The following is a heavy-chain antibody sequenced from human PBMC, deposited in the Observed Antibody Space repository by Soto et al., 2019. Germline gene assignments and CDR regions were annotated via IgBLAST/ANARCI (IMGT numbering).Heavy chain of an antibody. CDR2: IYYSGST. CDR1: GGSISGYY. D-gene: IGHD2-15*01. CDR3: AAAPRS. V-gene: IGHV4-59*01. Sequence: QVQLQESGPGLVKPSETLSLTCSVSGGSISGYYWSWIRQTPEKGLEWIGYIYYSGSTNYNPSLKSRVTMLIDMSKNQFPLKLTSVSAADTAVYYCAAAPRSWGQGILVTVSS. J-gene: IGHJ5*02.